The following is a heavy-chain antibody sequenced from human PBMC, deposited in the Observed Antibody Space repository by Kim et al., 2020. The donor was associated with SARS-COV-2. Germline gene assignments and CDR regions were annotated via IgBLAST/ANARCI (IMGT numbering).Heavy chain of an antibody. Sequence: GGSLRLSCAASGFTFSSYDMHWVRQATGKGLEWVSAIGTAGDTYYPASLKGRFTISRENSKNSLYLQMNSLIAGDTAVDYCARGGGSGSYSGDAFDIWGQGKMVTVSS. CDR3: ARGGGSGSYSGDAFDI. J-gene: IGHJ3*02. V-gene: IGHV3-13*04. CDR2: IGTAGDT. D-gene: IGHD3-10*01. CDR1: GFTFSSYD.